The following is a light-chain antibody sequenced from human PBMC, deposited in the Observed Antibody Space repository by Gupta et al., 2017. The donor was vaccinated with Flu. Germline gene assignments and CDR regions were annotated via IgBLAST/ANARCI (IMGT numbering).Light chain of an antibody. Sequence: QSALTQPASVSGSPGQSITISCSGTHSDVGGYHFVPWYQHHPGRAPKLLIYEVTKRPFEISDRFSGSKSGKTASLTISGLQPEDEADYFCSSDTDANTWVFGSGSRVTVL. CDR2: EVT. CDR1: HSDVGGYHF. CDR3: SSDTDANTWV. J-gene: IGLJ1*01. V-gene: IGLV2-14*01.